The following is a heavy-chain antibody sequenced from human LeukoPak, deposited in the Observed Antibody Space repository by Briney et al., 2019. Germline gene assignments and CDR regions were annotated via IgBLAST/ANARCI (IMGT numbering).Heavy chain of an antibody. V-gene: IGHV4-59*01. Sequence: SETLSLTCTVSGGSISSYYWSWIRQPPGKGLEWIACISYSGSTKYNPSLKSRVTISVDTSKNKLSLKLSSVTAADTAVYYCAREPGFDSSGYLNWFDPWGQGTLVTVSS. J-gene: IGHJ5*02. CDR3: AREPGFDSSGYLNWFDP. D-gene: IGHD3-22*01. CDR2: ISYSGST. CDR1: GGSISSYY.